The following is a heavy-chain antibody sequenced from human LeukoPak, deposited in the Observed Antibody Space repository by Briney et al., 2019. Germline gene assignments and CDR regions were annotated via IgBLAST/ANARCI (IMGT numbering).Heavy chain of an antibody. CDR1: GGSFSGYY. D-gene: IGHD3-10*01. Sequence: SETLSLTCAVCGGSFSGYYWSWIRQPPGKGLEWIGEINHSGSTNYNPSLEGRVTISVGKCKNQFSLKLSSVPAADTAVYYCARVYGLGWFGPWSFDYWGQGTLVTVSS. J-gene: IGHJ4*02. CDR2: INHSGST. V-gene: IGHV4-34*01. CDR3: ARVYGLGWFGPWSFDY.